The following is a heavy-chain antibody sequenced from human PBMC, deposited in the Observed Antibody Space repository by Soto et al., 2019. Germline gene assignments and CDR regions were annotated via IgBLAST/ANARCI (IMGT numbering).Heavy chain of an antibody. Sequence: QVQLVQSGAEVKKPESSVKVSCKTSGGTFVRHVISWVRQAPGQGPEWMGKINPLSGIPNYAQKFQDRVTFTAHTDSSTAYMELSSLRSDDTAVYYCATPACAATWCAPSHNLEHWGQGTLVTVSS. CDR2: INPLSGIP. V-gene: IGHV1-69*09. CDR3: ATPACAATWCAPSHNLEH. J-gene: IGHJ4*02. CDR1: GGTFVRHV. D-gene: IGHD2-2*01.